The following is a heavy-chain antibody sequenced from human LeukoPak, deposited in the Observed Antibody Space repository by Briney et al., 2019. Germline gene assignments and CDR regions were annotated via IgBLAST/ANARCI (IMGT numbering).Heavy chain of an antibody. CDR2: ISYDGSNP. Sequence: GGSQRLSCAASGFTFSTYGMHWVRQAPGKGLEWLAVISYDGSNPYYADSVKGRFTISRDNSKNTLFLQMNSLRVEDTAVYYCARDTEGVAGPKDYWGQGTLVTVSS. D-gene: IGHD6-19*01. CDR1: GFTFSTYG. J-gene: IGHJ4*02. CDR3: ARDTEGVAGPKDY. V-gene: IGHV3-30*03.